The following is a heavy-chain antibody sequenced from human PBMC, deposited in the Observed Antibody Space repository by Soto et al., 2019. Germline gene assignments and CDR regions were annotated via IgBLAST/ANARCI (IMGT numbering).Heavy chain of an antibody. CDR1: GVSFISHV. J-gene: IGHJ4*02. D-gene: IGHD3-10*01. V-gene: IGHV3-23*01. CDR2: MNGDGRNI. Sequence: EVQLLESGGDFVQPWGSLRLSCVASGVSFISHVLTWVHQAPGKGLEWVSAMNGDGRNIFYADSVKGRFTISRDNSKDTLYLQMSSLRAEDTAVYYCARDMGLSFWGQGTLVSVSS. CDR3: ARDMGLSF.